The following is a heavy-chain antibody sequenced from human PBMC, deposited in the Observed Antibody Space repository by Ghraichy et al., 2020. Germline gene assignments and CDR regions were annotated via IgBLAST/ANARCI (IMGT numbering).Heavy chain of an antibody. CDR1: GYSFTSYW. D-gene: IGHD6-19*01. V-gene: IGHV5-51*01. CDR2: IYPGDSDT. J-gene: IGHJ4*02. Sequence: GESLNISCKGSGYSFTSYWIGWVRQMPGKGLEWMGIIYPGDSDTRYSPSFQGQVTISADKSISTAYLQWSSLKASDTAMYYCARPARGIAVAGTWVDYWGQGTLVTVSS. CDR3: ARPARGIAVAGTWVDY.